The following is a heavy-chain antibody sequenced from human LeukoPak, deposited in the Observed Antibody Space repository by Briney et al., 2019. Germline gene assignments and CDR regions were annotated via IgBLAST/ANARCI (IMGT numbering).Heavy chain of an antibody. Sequence: PGGSLRLSCAASGFTFSSYLMHWVRQAPGKGLVWVSRINGDGSSTSHADSVKGRFTISRDNAKNTLYLQMNSLRAEDTAVYYCARHYYASGSYYHFDPWGQGTLVAVSS. D-gene: IGHD3-10*01. J-gene: IGHJ5*02. CDR3: ARHYYASGSYYHFDP. CDR1: GFTFSSYL. CDR2: INGDGSST. V-gene: IGHV3-74*01.